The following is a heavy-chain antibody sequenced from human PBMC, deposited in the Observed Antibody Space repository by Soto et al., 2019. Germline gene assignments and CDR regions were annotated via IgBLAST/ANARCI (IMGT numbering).Heavy chain of an antibody. CDR1: GGSISSSNW. J-gene: IGHJ6*02. D-gene: IGHD3-10*01. CDR3: ATLPITMVRGVFSYYGMDV. V-gene: IGHV4-4*02. CDR2: IYHSGST. Sequence: SETRCLTCAGAGGSISSSNWWSWVRQPPGKGLEWIGEIYHSGSTNYNPSLKSRVTISVDKSKNQFSLKLSSVTAADTAVYYCATLPITMVRGVFSYYGMDVCGQGTTVT.